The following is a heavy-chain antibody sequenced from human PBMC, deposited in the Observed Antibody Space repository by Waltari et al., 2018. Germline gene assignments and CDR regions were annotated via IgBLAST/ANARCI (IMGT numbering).Heavy chain of an antibody. CDR1: GDSISSGSYF. Sequence: QVQLQESGPGLVKPSQTLSLTCTVSGDSISSGSYFWTWIRQPAGKGLEWIGYIDSNGNTNYSPSIKSRVTMSLDTSTNQFSLNLNAVTATDTSVHYCARASRYQLRAEYFQHWGQGTLVTVSS. D-gene: IGHD2-2*01. CDR2: IDSNGNT. J-gene: IGHJ1*01. CDR3: ARASRYQLRAEYFQH. V-gene: IGHV4-61*09.